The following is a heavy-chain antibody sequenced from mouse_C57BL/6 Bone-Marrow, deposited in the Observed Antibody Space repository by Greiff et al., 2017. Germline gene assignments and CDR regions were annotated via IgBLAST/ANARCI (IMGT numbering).Heavy chain of an antibody. CDR2: ISYSGST. Sequence: EVQRVESGPGLAKPSQTLSLPCSVTGYSITSDYWNWIRKFPGNKLEYMGYISYSGSTYDNPSLKSRISITRDTSKNQYYLQLNSVTTEDTATYYCAISEKLGQGFAYWGQGTLVTVSA. CDR3: AISEKLGQGFAY. D-gene: IGHD4-1*01. CDR1: GYSITSDY. J-gene: IGHJ3*01. V-gene: IGHV3-8*01.